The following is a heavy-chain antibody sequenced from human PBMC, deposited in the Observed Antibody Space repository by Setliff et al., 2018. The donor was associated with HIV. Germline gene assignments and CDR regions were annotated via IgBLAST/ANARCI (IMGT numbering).Heavy chain of an antibody. CDR1: GDSISSYY. CDR2: IYTSGTT. D-gene: IGHD3-3*01. CDR3: ARNFWNGPPDCYYYGLDV. Sequence: NPSETLSLTCTVSGDSISSYYWSWIRQTAGKGREWIGRIYTSGTTNYNPSLKRRVTMSVDTSKNQFSLKLSSVTAADTAVYYCARNFWNGPPDCYYYGLDVWGQGTTVTVSS. V-gene: IGHV4-4*07. J-gene: IGHJ6*02.